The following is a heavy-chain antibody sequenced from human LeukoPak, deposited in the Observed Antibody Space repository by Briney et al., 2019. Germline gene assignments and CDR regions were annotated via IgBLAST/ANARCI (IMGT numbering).Heavy chain of an antibody. CDR1: GASTNTHF. CDR3: AREGGDSGSFLPFDY. V-gene: IGHV4-4*07. J-gene: IGHJ4*02. Sequence: SETLSLTCTVSGASTNTHFWSWIRQPAGKGLEWIGRIYFSGSSSYNPSLKSRVTMSVDTSNNQLSLKLTSVSAADTAVYYCAREGGDSGSFLPFDYWGQGTLVTVSS. D-gene: IGHD3-10*01. CDR2: IYFSGSS.